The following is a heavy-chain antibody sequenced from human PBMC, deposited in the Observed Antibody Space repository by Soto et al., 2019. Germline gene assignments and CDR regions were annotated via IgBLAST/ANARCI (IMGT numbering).Heavy chain of an antibody. Sequence: EVQLLDSGGGLVQPGGSLRLSCAASGFTFSSSAMSWVRQAPGKGLEWVSAVSGSGGTTYYADSVRGRFTISRDNSKNTLYLQMNSLRAEDTAIYFCAICTVDTIVTSGWCHYLDPWCQGTLVTVSS. J-gene: IGHJ5*02. CDR2: VSGSGGTT. D-gene: IGHD6-19*01. V-gene: IGHV3-23*01. CDR1: GFTFSSSA. CDR3: AICTVDTIVTSGWCHYLDP.